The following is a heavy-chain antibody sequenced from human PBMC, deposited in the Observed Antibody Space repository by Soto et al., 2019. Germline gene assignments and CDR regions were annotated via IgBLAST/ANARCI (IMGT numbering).Heavy chain of an antibody. Sequence: SQTLSLTCAISGDSVSSNSAAWNWIRQSPSRGLEWLGRTYYRSKWYNDYAVSVKSRITINPDTSKNQFSLQLNSVTSEDTAVYYCARGDCSSTSCYDGYYYYYMDVWGKGTTVTVSS. J-gene: IGHJ6*03. CDR1: GDSVSSNSAA. V-gene: IGHV6-1*01. CDR3: ARGDCSSTSCYDGYYYYYMDV. CDR2: TYYRSKWYN. D-gene: IGHD2-2*01.